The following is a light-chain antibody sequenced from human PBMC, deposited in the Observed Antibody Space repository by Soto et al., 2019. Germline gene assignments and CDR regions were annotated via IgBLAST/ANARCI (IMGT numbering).Light chain of an antibody. CDR1: HSVGTLY. V-gene: IGKV3-11*01. Sequence: MELTQVAGTLSLSPGDRATLSCRASHSVGTLYLAWYQPKHGQAPRVLISGTSNRETGIPARFSGSGSGTEFTLTISSLEPEDLAVYYCQLRSNSFLTFGGVTMV. CDR3: QLRSNSFLT. CDR2: GTS. J-gene: IGKJ4*01.